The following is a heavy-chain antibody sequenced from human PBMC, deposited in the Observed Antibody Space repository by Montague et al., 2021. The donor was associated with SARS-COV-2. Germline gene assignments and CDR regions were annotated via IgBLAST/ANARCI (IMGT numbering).Heavy chain of an antibody. V-gene: IGHV3-74*01. CDR2: INSDESST. J-gene: IGHJ4*02. CDR1: GFTFSSYW. Sequence: SLRLSCAASGFTFSSYWMHWVRQAPGKGLVWVSRINSDESSTSYADSVKGRFTISRDNAKNTLYLQMNSLRAEDTAVYYCASGLFLGVAPGDYWGQGTLVTVSS. CDR3: ASGLFLGVAPGDY. D-gene: IGHD3-10*01.